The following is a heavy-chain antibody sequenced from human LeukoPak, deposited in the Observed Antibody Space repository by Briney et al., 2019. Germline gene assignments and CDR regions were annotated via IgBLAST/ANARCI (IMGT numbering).Heavy chain of an antibody. Sequence: GGSLRLSCAASGFTLSSYAMSWVRQAPGKGLNWVSAISDSGGSTYYADSVKGRFTISRDNSKNTLYLQMNSLRAEDTAVYYCAKRSDGYSGFDYWGQGTLVTLSS. D-gene: IGHD5-18*01. CDR3: AKRSDGYSGFDY. J-gene: IGHJ4*02. CDR1: GFTLSSYA. V-gene: IGHV3-23*01. CDR2: ISDSGGST.